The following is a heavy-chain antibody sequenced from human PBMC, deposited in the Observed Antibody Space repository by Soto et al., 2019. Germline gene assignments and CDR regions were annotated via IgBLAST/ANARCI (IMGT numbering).Heavy chain of an antibody. J-gene: IGHJ4*02. CDR2: IIPIFGTA. CDR1: GGTFSSYA. Sequence: QVQLGQSGAEVKKPGSSVKVSCKASGGTFSSYAISWVRQAPGQGLEWMGGIIPIFGTANYAQKFQGRVTITADESTSTAYMELSSLRSEDTAMYYVATERAHKGNWNLDYWGQGTQVTVSS. D-gene: IGHD1-1*01. V-gene: IGHV1-69*01. CDR3: ATERAHKGNWNLDY.